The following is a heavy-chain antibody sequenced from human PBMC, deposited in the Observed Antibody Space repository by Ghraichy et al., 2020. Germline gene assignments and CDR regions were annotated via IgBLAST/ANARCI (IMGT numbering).Heavy chain of an antibody. CDR1: GGSFSGYY. D-gene: IGHD2-8*01. J-gene: IGHJ4*02. CDR3: AAAYCTNGVCYLKMDY. CDR2: INHSGST. V-gene: IGHV4-34*01. Sequence: SETLSLTCAVYGGSFSGYYWSWIRQPPGKGLEWIGEINHSGSTNYNPSLKSRVTISVDTSKNQFSLKLSSVTAADTAVYYCAAAYCTNGVCYLKMDYWGQGTLVTVSS.